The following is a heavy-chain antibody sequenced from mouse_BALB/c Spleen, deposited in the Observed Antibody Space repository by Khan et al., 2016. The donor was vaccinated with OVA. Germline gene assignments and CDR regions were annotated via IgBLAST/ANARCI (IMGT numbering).Heavy chain of an antibody. CDR1: GFTFSNYG. J-gene: IGHJ3*01. CDR2: ISSGDTT. Sequence: DVKLVESGGGLVKPGGSLKLSCAASGFTFSNYGVSWVRQTPEKRLEWVASISSGDTTYYPDSVKGRFTISRDNARNILYLQMSSLRSEATAMYYCARDCWFAYWGQGTLVTVSA. V-gene: IGHV5-6-5*01. CDR3: ARDCWFAY.